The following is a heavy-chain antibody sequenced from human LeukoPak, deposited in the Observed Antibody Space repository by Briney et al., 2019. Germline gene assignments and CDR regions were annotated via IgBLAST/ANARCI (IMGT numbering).Heavy chain of an antibody. CDR2: MNPNSGNT. V-gene: IGHV1-8*01. J-gene: IGHJ6*02. D-gene: IGHD3-3*01. CDR1: GCTFTSYD. Sequence: ASVKVSCKASGCTFTSYDINWVRQATGQGLEWMGWMNPNSGNTGYAQKFQGRVTMTRNTSISTAYMELSSLRSEDTAVYYCARREVLRFLEWSGDYYYGMDVWGQGTTVTVSS. CDR3: ARREVLRFLEWSGDYYYGMDV.